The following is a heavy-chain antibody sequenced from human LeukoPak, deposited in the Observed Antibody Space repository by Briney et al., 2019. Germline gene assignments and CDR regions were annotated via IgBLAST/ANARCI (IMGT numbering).Heavy chain of an antibody. J-gene: IGHJ4*02. CDR3: ARSLGYCSGTSCYGGDFDY. CDR1: GGSISSDYY. Sequence: NSSETLSLTCTVSGGSISSDYYWSWIRQPPGMGLEWIGYIYYSGSTYYNPSLKSRVTIAVDTSKKQFSLKLSSVTAADTAVYYCARSLGYCSGTSCYGGDFDYWGQGTLVTVSS. D-gene: IGHD2-2*01. V-gene: IGHV4-30-4*08. CDR2: IYYSGST.